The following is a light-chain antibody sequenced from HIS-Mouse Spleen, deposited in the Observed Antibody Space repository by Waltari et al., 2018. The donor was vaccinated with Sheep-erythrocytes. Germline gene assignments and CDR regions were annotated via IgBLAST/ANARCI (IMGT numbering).Light chain of an antibody. V-gene: IGLV2-23*01. CDR1: SSYVRRYNL. Sequence: QSALTQPASVSGSPGQSITISCTGTSSYVRRYNLFSWYQQHPGKAPNLMIYEGSKRPSGVSNRFSGSKSGNTASLTISGLQAEDEADYYCCSYAGSSTPWVFGGGTKLTVL. CDR3: CSYAGSSTPWV. J-gene: IGLJ3*02. CDR2: EGS.